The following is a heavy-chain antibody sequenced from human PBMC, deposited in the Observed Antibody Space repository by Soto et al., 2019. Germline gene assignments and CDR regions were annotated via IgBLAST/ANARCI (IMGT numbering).Heavy chain of an antibody. V-gene: IGHV5-51*01. CDR2: IFPGDSDT. CDR3: ARQGIRRFCSNDVCRYYFDF. D-gene: IGHD2-8*01. Sequence: PGESLKISCRGSGYTFSTYWIAWVRQMPGKGLEWMGIIFPGDSDTIYSPAFQGQVTISADKSSNTAYLQWRSLKASDTAMYYCARQGIRRFCSNDVCRYYFDFWGQGTPVTVS. CDR1: GYTFSTYW. J-gene: IGHJ4*02.